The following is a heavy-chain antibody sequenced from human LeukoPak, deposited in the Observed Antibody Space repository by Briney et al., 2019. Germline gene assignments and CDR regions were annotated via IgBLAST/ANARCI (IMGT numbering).Heavy chain of an antibody. CDR1: GFTFTTYW. J-gene: IGHJ4*02. D-gene: IGHD4-17*01. CDR2: INSDGSIT. CDR3: AKGILLDYGDSSFDY. Sequence: GGSLRLSCAASGFTFTTYWMHWVRQAPGKGLVWVSHINSDGSITSYADSVKGRFTISRDNSKNTLYLQMNSLRAEDTAVYYCAKGILLDYGDSSFDYWGQGTLVTVSS. V-gene: IGHV3-74*01.